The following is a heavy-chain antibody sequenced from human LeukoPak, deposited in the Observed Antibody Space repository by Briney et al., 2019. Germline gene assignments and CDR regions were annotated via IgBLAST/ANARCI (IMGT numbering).Heavy chain of an antibody. Sequence: ASVKVSCKASGYTFTGYYTHWVRQAPGQGLEWMGWINPNSGGTNYAQKFQGRVTMTRDTSISTAYMELSRLRSDDTAVYYCATVPGGSYYLGFDYWGQGTLVTVSS. J-gene: IGHJ4*02. CDR1: GYTFTGYY. CDR2: INPNSGGT. D-gene: IGHD1-26*01. V-gene: IGHV1-2*02. CDR3: ATVPGGSYYLGFDY.